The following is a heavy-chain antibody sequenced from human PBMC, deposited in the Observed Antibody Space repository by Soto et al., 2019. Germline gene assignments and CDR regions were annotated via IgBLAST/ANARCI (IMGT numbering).Heavy chain of an antibody. D-gene: IGHD3-3*01. J-gene: IGHJ5*02. CDR1: GGSFSGYY. Sequence: QVQLQQWGAGLLKPSETLSLTCAVYGGSFSGYYWSWIRQPPGTGLEWTGEINHSGSTNYKPSLKSRVTISVDTSKNQFSLRLTSVTAADTAVYYCARVLREEYRYDFWSGYFRPWGQGTLVTVSS. CDR2: INHSGST. V-gene: IGHV4-34*01. CDR3: ARVLREEYRYDFWSGYFRP.